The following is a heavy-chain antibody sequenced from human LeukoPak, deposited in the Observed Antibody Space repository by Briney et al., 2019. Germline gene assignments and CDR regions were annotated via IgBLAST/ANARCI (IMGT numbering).Heavy chain of an antibody. J-gene: IGHJ4*02. CDR1: GFTFSNYW. V-gene: IGHV3-23*01. Sequence: GGSLRLSCAASGFTFSNYWMHWVRRAPGKGLEWVSAISGSGGSTYYADSVKGRFTISRDNPKNTLHLQMNSLRAEDTAVYYCAKDAWGKAAAGPFDHWGQGTLVTVSS. CDR3: AKDAWGKAAAGPFDH. CDR2: ISGSGGST. D-gene: IGHD6-13*01.